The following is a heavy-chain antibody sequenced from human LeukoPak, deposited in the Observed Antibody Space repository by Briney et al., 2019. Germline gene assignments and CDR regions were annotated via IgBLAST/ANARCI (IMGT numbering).Heavy chain of an antibody. CDR3: ARLAPGGALDY. J-gene: IGHJ4*02. V-gene: IGHV4-39*01. Sequence: SETLSLTCTVSGGSISSTIYYWGWIRQPPGRGLGWIGSIYYSANTYYNPSLKSRVTISVDTSKNQFSLKLSSVTAADTAMYYCARLAPGGALDYWGQGTLVTVSS. CDR2: IYYSANT. D-gene: IGHD3-16*01. CDR1: GGSISSTIYY.